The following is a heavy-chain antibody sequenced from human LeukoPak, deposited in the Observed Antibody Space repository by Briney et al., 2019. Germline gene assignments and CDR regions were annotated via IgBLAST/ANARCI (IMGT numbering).Heavy chain of an antibody. Sequence: SETLSLTCTVSGGSISSSSYYWGWIRQPPGKGLEWIGSIYYSGSTYYNPSLKSRVTISVDTSKNQFSLKLSSVTAAGTAVYYCARGSYYYDSSGYSGPHFDYWGQGTLVTVSS. CDR3: ARGSYYYDSSGYSGPHFDY. D-gene: IGHD3-22*01. J-gene: IGHJ4*02. V-gene: IGHV4-39*07. CDR1: GGSISSSSYY. CDR2: IYYSGST.